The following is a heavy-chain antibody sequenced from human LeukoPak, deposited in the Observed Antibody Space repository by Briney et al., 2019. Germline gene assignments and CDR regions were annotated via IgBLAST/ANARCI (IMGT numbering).Heavy chain of an antibody. Sequence: PSETLSLTCAVSGGFFSGYYWSWIRQAPGEGLEWIAEIYPSGDTKYNPALKSRVTISADTSKSQFSLRLTSVTAADTAVYYCAGYQLWFQNDHWGPGTLVTVSS. J-gene: IGHJ4*02. CDR1: GGFFSGYY. CDR2: IYPSGDT. D-gene: IGHD3/OR15-3a*01. CDR3: AGYQLWFQNDH. V-gene: IGHV4-34*01.